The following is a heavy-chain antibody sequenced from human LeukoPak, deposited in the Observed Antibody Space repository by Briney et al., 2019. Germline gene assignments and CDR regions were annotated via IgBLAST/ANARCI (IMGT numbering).Heavy chain of an antibody. CDR2: IYYSGST. Sequence: SETLSLTCTVSGGSISSGSYYWSWIRQPAGKGLEWIRYIYYSGSTNYNPSLKSRVTISVDTSKNQFSLKLSSVTAADTAVYYCARGTTDSSSFWGGGHYFDYWGQGTLVTVSS. CDR3: ARGTTDSSSFWGGGHYFDY. CDR1: GGSISSGSYY. V-gene: IGHV4-61*10. D-gene: IGHD6-6*01. J-gene: IGHJ4*02.